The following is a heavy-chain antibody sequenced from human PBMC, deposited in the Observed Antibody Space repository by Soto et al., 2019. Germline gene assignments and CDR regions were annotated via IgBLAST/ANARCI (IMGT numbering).Heavy chain of an antibody. CDR3: ARYIVVVTAAYAFDI. Sequence: QVQLVESGGGVVQPGRSLRLSCAASGFTFSSYAMHWVRQAPGKGLEWVAVISYDGSDKYYADSVKGRFTISRDNSKNPLYLQMNSLMAEDTAVYYCARYIVVVTAAYAFDIWGQGTMVTVSS. D-gene: IGHD2-21*02. J-gene: IGHJ3*02. CDR1: GFTFSSYA. V-gene: IGHV3-30-3*01. CDR2: ISYDGSDK.